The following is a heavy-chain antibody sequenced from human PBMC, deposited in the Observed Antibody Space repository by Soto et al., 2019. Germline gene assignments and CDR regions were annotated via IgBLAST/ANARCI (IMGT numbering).Heavy chain of an antibody. CDR3: AKDSDSLYYYGMDV. CDR1: GFTFSSYA. V-gene: IGHV3-23*01. Sequence: TGGSLRLSCAASGFTFSSYAMSWVRQAPGKGLEWVSAISGSGSSTYYADSVKGRFTISRDNSKNTLYLQMNSLRAEDTAVYYCAKDSDSLYYYGMDVWGQGTTVTVSS. J-gene: IGHJ6*02. CDR2: ISGSGSST. D-gene: IGHD2-21*02.